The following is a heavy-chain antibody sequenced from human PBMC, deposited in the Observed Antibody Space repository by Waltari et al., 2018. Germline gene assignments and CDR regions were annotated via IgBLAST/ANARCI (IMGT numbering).Heavy chain of an antibody. CDR3: SSKLPNYYGSGSYFAFDI. Sequence: EVPLVETGGGLIQLGGSLRLSCAAAGFIVSSTYISWVSQAPGTGLEWVSVIYSGGSTYYADSVKCLFTISRDNTKNTLYLQMNSLRAENTAVYYWSSKLPNYYGSGSYFAFDIWGQGTMVTVSS. V-gene: IGHV3-53*02. CDR2: IYSGGST. J-gene: IGHJ3*02. D-gene: IGHD3-10*01. CDR1: GFIVSSTY.